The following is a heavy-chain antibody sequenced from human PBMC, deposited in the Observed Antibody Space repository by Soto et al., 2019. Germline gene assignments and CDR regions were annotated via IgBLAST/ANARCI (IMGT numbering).Heavy chain of an antibody. CDR1: GFTFSTYA. J-gene: IGHJ2*01. Sequence: QVQLVESGGGVVQPGRSLRLSCTASGFTFSTYAMQWVRQAPGKGLEWVAVVSSEGGTQFYADSVKGRFTISRDNSKNSLSLQMSSLTTDDAALYYCARENYYGGHVIGSLDLWGRGTLVSVSS. D-gene: IGHD3-22*01. CDR3: ARENYYGGHVIGSLDL. V-gene: IGHV3-30-3*01. CDR2: VSSEGGTQ.